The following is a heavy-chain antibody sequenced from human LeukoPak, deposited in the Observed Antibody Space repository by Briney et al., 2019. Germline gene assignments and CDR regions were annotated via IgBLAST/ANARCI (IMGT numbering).Heavy chain of an antibody. Sequence: ASVKVSCKASGYTFTGYYMHWVRQAPGQGLEWMGRINPNSGGTNYAQKFQGRVTMTRDTSISTAYMELSRLRSDDTAVYYCARDPRGFGSGDGSFVDYWGQGTLVTVSS. J-gene: IGHJ4*02. CDR3: ARDPRGFGSGDGSFVDY. V-gene: IGHV1-2*06. CDR1: GYTFTGYY. CDR2: INPNSGGT. D-gene: IGHD6-19*01.